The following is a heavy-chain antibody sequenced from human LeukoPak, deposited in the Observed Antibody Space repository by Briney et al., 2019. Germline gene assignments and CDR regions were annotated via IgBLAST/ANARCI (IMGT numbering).Heavy chain of an antibody. J-gene: IGHJ4*02. CDR3: ARQGLGQQLVSVHFDY. D-gene: IGHD6-13*01. CDR2: IYYSGST. Sequence: SETLSLTCTVSGGSTSSSSYYWGWIRQPPGKGLEWIGSIYYSGSTYYNPSLKSRVTISVDTSKNQFSLKLSSVTAADTAVYYCARQGLGQQLVSVHFDYWGQGTLVTVSS. V-gene: IGHV4-39*01. CDR1: GGSTSSSSYY.